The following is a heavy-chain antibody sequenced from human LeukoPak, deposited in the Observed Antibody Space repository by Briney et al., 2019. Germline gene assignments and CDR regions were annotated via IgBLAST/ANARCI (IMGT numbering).Heavy chain of an antibody. Sequence: KSSQTLSLTCTVSGGSISSGDYYWSWIRQPPGKGLEWIGYIYYSGSTYYNPSLKSRITISVDTSKNQFSLKLSSVTAADTAVYYCARYSGYDDGYVYWGQGTLVTVSS. D-gene: IGHD5-12*01. CDR3: ARYSGYDDGYVY. J-gene: IGHJ4*02. CDR2: IYYSGST. V-gene: IGHV4-30-4*01. CDR1: GGSISSGDYY.